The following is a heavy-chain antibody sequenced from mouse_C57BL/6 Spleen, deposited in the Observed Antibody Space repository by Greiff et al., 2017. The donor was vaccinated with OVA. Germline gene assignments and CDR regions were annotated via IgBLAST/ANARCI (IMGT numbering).Heavy chain of an antibody. CDR2: ISSGGDYI. J-gene: IGHJ4*01. CDR3: TREGLSNFMDY. CDR1: GFTFSSYA. V-gene: IGHV5-9-1*02. Sequence: EVKLVESGEGLVKPGGSLKLSCAASGFTFSSYAMSWVRQTPEQRLEWVAYISSGGDYIYYADTVKGRFTISRDNARNTLYLQMSSLKSEDTAMYYCTREGLSNFMDYWGQGTSVTVSS. D-gene: IGHD2-5*01.